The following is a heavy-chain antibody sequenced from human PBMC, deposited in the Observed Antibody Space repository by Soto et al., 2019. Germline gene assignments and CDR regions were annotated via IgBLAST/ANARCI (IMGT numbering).Heavy chain of an antibody. V-gene: IGHV3-74*01. J-gene: IGHJ4*02. CDR3: TRGPRPSSSGTGAY. Sequence: GGSLRLSCAASGFTFSSYWMHWVRQVPGKGLVWVSRTNSNGGDTIYADSVKGRFTISRDNAKNTLYLRLDSLRVEDTAMYYCTRGPRPSSSGTGAYWGPGTQVTVSS. CDR2: TNSNGGDT. CDR1: GFTFSSYW. D-gene: IGHD1-26*01.